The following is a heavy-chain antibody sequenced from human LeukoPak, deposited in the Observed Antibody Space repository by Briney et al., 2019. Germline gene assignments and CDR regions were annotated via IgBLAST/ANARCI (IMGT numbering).Heavy chain of an antibody. Sequence: PGGSLRLSCAASGFTFSSYAMSWVRQAPGKGLEWVSLIYSGGSTYYADSVKGRFTISRDNSKNMLYLQMNSLRAEDTAVYYCARENSPRYYYGSGSYYNGDLGWFDPWGQGTLVTVSS. CDR1: GFTFSSYA. J-gene: IGHJ5*02. D-gene: IGHD3-10*01. CDR3: ARENSPRYYYGSGSYYNGDLGWFDP. V-gene: IGHV3-66*01. CDR2: IYSGGST.